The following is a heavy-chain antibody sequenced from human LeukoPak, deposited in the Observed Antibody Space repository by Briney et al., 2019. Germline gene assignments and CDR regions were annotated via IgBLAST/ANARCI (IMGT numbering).Heavy chain of an antibody. Sequence: RGSLRLSCAASGFIFHDYAMYWVRQAPGKGLEWVSLISGDGGSTYYADSVKGRFTVSRDNDKNSLYLQMNSLRSEDTASYYCAKRSGDITIFGVAEGAIDYWGQGTLVTVSS. CDR2: ISGDGGST. CDR1: GFIFHDYA. CDR3: AKRSGDITIFGVAEGAIDY. J-gene: IGHJ4*02. V-gene: IGHV3-43*02. D-gene: IGHD3-3*01.